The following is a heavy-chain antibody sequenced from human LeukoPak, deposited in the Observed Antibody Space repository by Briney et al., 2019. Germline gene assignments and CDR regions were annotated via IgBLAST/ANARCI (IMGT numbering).Heavy chain of an antibody. Sequence: GASVKVSCKASGYTFTSYAMHWVRQAPGQRLEWMGWINAGNGNTKYSQKFQGRVTTTRDTSASTAYMELSSLRSEDTAVYYCAREGNGTPRYYFDYWGQGTLVTVSS. V-gene: IGHV1-3*01. D-gene: IGHD1-1*01. CDR1: GYTFTSYA. CDR2: INAGNGNT. CDR3: AREGNGTPRYYFDY. J-gene: IGHJ4*02.